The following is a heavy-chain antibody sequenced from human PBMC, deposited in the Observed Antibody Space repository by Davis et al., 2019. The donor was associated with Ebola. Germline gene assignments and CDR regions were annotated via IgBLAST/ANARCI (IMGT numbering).Heavy chain of an antibody. D-gene: IGHD5-12*01. CDR3: AKDRVATTLYYYNYMDV. V-gene: IGHV3-23*01. Sequence: GESLKISCAASGFTFSSYAMSWVRQAPGKGLEWVSAISGSGSSTYYADSVKGRFTISRDNSKNTLYLQMNSLRAEDTAVYYCAKDRVATTLYYYNYMDVWGKGTTVTVSS. CDR1: GFTFSSYA. CDR2: ISGSGSST. J-gene: IGHJ6*03.